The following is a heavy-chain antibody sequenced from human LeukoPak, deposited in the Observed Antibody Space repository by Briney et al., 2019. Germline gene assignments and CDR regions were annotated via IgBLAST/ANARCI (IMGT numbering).Heavy chain of an antibody. Sequence: PGGSLRLSCVASGFTFSGFSMSWVRQPPGKGLEWVSVIASGGDITYYADSVKGRFTISRDNSKSTLYLQLNSLRAEDTALYYCARDRYCSGGSCSSARFDPWGQGTLVTVSS. J-gene: IGHJ5*02. CDR2: IASGGDIT. V-gene: IGHV3-23*01. CDR1: GFTFSGFS. CDR3: ARDRYCSGGSCSSARFDP. D-gene: IGHD2-15*01.